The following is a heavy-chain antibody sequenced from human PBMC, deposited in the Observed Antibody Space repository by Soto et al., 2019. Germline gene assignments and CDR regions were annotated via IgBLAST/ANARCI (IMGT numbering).Heavy chain of an antibody. CDR1: GFTFSSYE. CDR2: ISSSGSTI. CDR3: ARALVYSRPDY. D-gene: IGHD6-13*01. V-gene: IGHV3-48*03. Sequence: EVQLVESGGGLVQPGGSLRLSCAASGFTFSSYEMNWVRQAPGKGLEWVSYISSSGSTIYYADSVKGRFTISRDNAKNSLYLQMNSLRAEDTAVYYCARALVYSRPDYWGQGTLVTVSS. J-gene: IGHJ4*02.